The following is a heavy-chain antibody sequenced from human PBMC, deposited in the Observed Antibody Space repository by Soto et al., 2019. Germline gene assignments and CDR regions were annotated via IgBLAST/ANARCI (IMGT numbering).Heavy chain of an antibody. CDR1: VFTFSAYS. CDR3: VRGGSGATSADLFDA. CDR2: ISSTSSVI. Sequence: VSLRLSCAASVFTFSAYSINWVRQAPGKGLDWVSSISSTSSVIFYAESVRGRFTISRDNAKNSLYLQMNGLRAEDTAVYYCVRGGSGATSADLFDAWGQGTLVTVS. J-gene: IGHJ3*01. V-gene: IGHV3-21*01. D-gene: IGHD3-10*01.